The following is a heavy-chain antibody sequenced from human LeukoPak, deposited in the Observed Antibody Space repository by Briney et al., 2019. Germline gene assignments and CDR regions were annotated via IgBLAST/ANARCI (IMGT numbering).Heavy chain of an antibody. V-gene: IGHV1-69*13. CDR3: ARGPSFPYYYDSSGYPLEEKGAFDI. J-gene: IGHJ3*02. Sequence: ASVKVSCKASGGTFSSYAISWVRQAPGQGLEWMGGIIPIFGTANYAQKFQGRVTITADESTSTAYMELSSLRSEDTAVCYCARGPSFPYYYDSSGYPLEEKGAFDIWGQGTMVTVSS. D-gene: IGHD3-22*01. CDR2: IIPIFGTA. CDR1: GGTFSSYA.